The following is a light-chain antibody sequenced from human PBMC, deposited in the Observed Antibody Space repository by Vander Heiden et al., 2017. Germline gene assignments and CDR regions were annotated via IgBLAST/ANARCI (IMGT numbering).Light chain of an antibody. CDR1: QSVLYSSNNKNY. J-gene: IGKJ2*01. Sequence: DIVMTQSPDSLPVSLGERATINCKSSQSVLYSSNNKNYLAWYQQKPGQPPKLLIYWASTRESGVPDRFSGSGSGTDFTLTISSLQAEDAAVYYCQQDDSSPYTFGQGTKLEIK. CDR2: WAS. CDR3: QQDDSSPYT. V-gene: IGKV4-1*01.